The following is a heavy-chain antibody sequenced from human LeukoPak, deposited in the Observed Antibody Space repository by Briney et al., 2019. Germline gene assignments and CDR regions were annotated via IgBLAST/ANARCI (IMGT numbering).Heavy chain of an antibody. CDR2: ISYDGSNK. D-gene: IGHD6-13*01. Sequence: GGSLRLSCAASGFTFSSYAMHWVRQAPGKGLEWVAVISYDGSNKYYADSVKGRFTISRDNSKNTLYLQMNSLRAEDTAVYYCAKDPSSSWLFFVPYSFDYWGQGTLVTVSS. J-gene: IGHJ4*02. V-gene: IGHV3-30*04. CDR3: AKDPSSSWLFFVPYSFDY. CDR1: GFTFSSYA.